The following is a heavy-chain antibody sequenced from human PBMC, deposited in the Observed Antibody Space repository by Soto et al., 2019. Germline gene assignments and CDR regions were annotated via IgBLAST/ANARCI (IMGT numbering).Heavy chain of an antibody. V-gene: IGHV3-48*03. CDR1: GFTFSSYD. D-gene: IGHD3-16*02. CDR2: ISSSGSTI. J-gene: IGHJ6*02. Sequence: EVQLVESGGGLVRPGGSPRLSCAASGFTFSSYDMNWVRQAPGQRLEGVSYISSSGSTIYYADSVKGRFTISRDNAKNSLYLQMNSLRAEDTAVYYCAGALDLPPYYYFEGMDGWGQGTTVTVSS. CDR3: AGALDLPPYYYFEGMDG.